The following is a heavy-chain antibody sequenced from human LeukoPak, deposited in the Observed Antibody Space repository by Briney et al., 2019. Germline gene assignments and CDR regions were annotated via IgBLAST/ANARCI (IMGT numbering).Heavy chain of an antibody. V-gene: IGHV3-66*01. D-gene: IGHD3-10*01. Sequence: GGSLKLSCAASGFTVSSHYMNWVRQAPGRGLEWVSIIYSGGSTYYADSVKGRFIISRDNSKNTLYLQMNSLRAEDTAVYYCASDYYGSGRGGAFDIWGQGTMVTVSS. CDR3: ASDYYGSGRGGAFDI. CDR1: GFTVSSHY. J-gene: IGHJ3*02. CDR2: IYSGGST.